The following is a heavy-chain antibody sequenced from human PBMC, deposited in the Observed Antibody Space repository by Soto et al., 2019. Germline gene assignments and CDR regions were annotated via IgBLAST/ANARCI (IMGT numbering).Heavy chain of an antibody. Sequence: SETLSLTCTVSGASMSSGGYYWTWIRQSPGKGLEWIGYIYYSGSTYYNPSLESRVAISLDTSRSQFSLTLHSVTAADTAIYYCARDRHNNFFDPWGQGTLVTSPQ. D-gene: IGHD6-6*01. CDR3: ARDRHNNFFDP. V-gene: IGHV4-31*03. CDR1: GASMSSGGYY. J-gene: IGHJ5*02. CDR2: IYYSGST.